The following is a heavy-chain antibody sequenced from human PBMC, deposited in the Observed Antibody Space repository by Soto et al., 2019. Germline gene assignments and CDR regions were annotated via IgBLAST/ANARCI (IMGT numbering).Heavy chain of an antibody. CDR2: IYYSGST. V-gene: IGHV4-59*12. CDR3: ARGGLGGIAAAGTTHYFDY. CDR1: GGSISSYY. D-gene: IGHD6-13*01. J-gene: IGHJ4*02. Sequence: SETLSLTCSVSGGSISSYYWSWIRQPPGKGLEWIGYIYYSGSTNYNPSLKSRVTISVDTSKNQFSLKLSSVTAADTAVYYCARGGLGGIAAAGTTHYFDYWGQATLVTVSS.